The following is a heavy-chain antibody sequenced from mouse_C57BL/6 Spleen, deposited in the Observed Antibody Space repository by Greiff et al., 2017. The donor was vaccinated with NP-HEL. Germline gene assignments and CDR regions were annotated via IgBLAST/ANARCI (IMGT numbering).Heavy chain of an antibody. V-gene: IGHV1-22*01. CDR1: GYTFTDYN. D-gene: IGHD1-1*01. Sequence: VQLQQSGPELVKPGASVKMSCKASGYTFTDYNMHWVKQSHGKSLEWIGYINPNNGGTSYNQKFKGKATLTVNKSSSTAYMELRSLTSEDSAVYYCARSDVLLLRPFDYWGQGTTLTVSS. J-gene: IGHJ2*01. CDR3: ARSDVLLLRPFDY. CDR2: INPNNGGT.